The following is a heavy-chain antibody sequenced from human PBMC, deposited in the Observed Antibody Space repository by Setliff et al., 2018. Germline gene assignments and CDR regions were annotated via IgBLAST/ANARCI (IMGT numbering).Heavy chain of an antibody. CDR2: IYPGNSNT. CDR3: ARQGCSSTSCHSIDY. Sequence: PGESLKISCKGSGYSFTSYWIAWVRQMPGKGLEWMGIIYPGNSNTRYSPPFQGQVTISADKAINTAYLQWNSLQASDTAMYYCARQGCSSTSCHSIDYWGQGTLVTVSS. CDR1: GYSFTSYW. D-gene: IGHD2-2*01. J-gene: IGHJ4*02. V-gene: IGHV5-51*01.